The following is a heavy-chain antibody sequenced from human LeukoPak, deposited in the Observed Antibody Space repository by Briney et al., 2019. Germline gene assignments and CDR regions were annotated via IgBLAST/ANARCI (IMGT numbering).Heavy chain of an antibody. Sequence: ASVKVSCKASGGTFSSYAISWVRQAPGQGLEWMGGIIPIFGTANYAQKFHGRVTITTDESTSTAYMELSSLRSEDTAVYYCARRSSYEGYYYMDVWGKGTTVTVSS. J-gene: IGHJ6*03. CDR3: ARRSSYEGYYYMDV. D-gene: IGHD3-16*01. CDR2: IIPIFGTA. V-gene: IGHV1-69*05. CDR1: GGTFSSYA.